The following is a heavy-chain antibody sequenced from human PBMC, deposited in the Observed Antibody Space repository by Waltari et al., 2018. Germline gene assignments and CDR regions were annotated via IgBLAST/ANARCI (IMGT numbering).Heavy chain of an antibody. V-gene: IGHV1-69*04. D-gene: IGHD6-13*01. CDR2: IIPILGIA. Sequence: QVQLVQSGAEVKKPGSSVKVSCKASGGTFSSYAISWVRQAPGQGLEWMGGIIPILGIANYAQKVQGRVTITADESTSTAYMELSSLRSEDTAVYYCARAGSWGGWFDPWGQGTLVTVSS. CDR1: GGTFSSYA. CDR3: ARAGSWGGWFDP. J-gene: IGHJ5*02.